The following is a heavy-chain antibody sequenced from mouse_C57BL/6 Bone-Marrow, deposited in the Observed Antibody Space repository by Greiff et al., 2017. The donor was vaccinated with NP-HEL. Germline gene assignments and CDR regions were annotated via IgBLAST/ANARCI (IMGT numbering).Heavy chain of an antibody. CDR2: INPGSGGT. Sequence: VKLQESGAELVRPGTSVKVSCKASGYAFTNYLIEWVKQRPGQGLEWIGVINPGSGGTNYNEKFKGKATLTADKSSSTAYMQLSSLTSEDSAVYFCARRSDGYYGRHYAMDYWGQGTSVTVSS. D-gene: IGHD2-3*01. J-gene: IGHJ4*01. V-gene: IGHV1-54*01. CDR3: ARRSDGYYGRHYAMDY. CDR1: GYAFTNYL.